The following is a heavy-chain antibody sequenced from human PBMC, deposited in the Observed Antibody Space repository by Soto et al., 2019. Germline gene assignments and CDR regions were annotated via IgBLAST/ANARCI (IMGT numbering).Heavy chain of an antibody. CDR2: IYYSGST. V-gene: IGHV4-59*08. CDR3: ARHAIINSSSWLYFDY. Sequence: SETLSLTCTVSGGSISSYYWSWIRQPPGKGLEWIGYIYYSGSTNYNPSLKSRVTISVDTSKNQFSLKLSSVTAADTAVYYCARHAIINSSSWLYFDYWGQGTLVTVSS. CDR1: GGSISSYY. D-gene: IGHD6-13*01. J-gene: IGHJ4*02.